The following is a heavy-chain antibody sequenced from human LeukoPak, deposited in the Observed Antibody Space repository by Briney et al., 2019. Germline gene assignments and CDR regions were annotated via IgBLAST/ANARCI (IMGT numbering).Heavy chain of an antibody. CDR2: MNPNSGNT. CDR1: GHTFTSYD. D-gene: IGHD6-6*01. V-gene: IGHV1-8*01. CDR3: ARGRAARRGNWFDP. Sequence: ASVKVSCKASGHTFTSYDINWVRQATGQGLEWMGWMNPNSGNTGYAQKFQGRVTMTRNTSISAAYMELSSLRSEDTAVYYCARGRAARRGNWFDPWGQGTLVTVSS. J-gene: IGHJ5*02.